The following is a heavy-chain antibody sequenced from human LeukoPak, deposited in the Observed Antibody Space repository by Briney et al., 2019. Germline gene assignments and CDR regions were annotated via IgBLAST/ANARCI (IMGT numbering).Heavy chain of an antibody. D-gene: IGHD6-19*01. CDR1: GYTLTGLS. CDR3: ATDSSGWQTGYFDY. Sequence: ASVKVSCKVSGYTLTGLSMHWVRQAPGKGLEWMGGFDPEDGETIYAQKFQGRVTMTEDTSTDTAYMELSSLRSEDTAVYYCATDSSGWQTGYFDYWGQGTLVTVSS. V-gene: IGHV1-24*01. CDR2: FDPEDGET. J-gene: IGHJ4*02.